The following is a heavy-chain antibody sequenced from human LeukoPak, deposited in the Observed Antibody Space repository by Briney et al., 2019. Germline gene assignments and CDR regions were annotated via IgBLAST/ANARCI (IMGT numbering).Heavy chain of an antibody. Sequence: SQTLSLTCAISGDSVSSNSAAWSWIRQSPSRGLEWLGRTYYMSKWYNDYAVSVKSRITINPDTSKNQFSLQLNSVTPEDTAVYYCASSGIAAAGADAFDIWGQGTMVTVSS. CDR3: ASSGIAAAGADAFDI. J-gene: IGHJ3*02. D-gene: IGHD6-13*01. CDR1: GDSVSSNSAA. V-gene: IGHV6-1*01. CDR2: TYYMSKWYN.